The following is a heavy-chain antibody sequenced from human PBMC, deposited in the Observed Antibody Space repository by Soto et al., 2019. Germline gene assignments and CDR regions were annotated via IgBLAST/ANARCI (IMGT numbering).Heavy chain of an antibody. CDR2: INVYNGNT. CDR1: GYTFTNYG. V-gene: IGHV1-18*01. D-gene: IGHD3-10*01. J-gene: IGHJ5*02. CDR3: ARGVGSGSYYNQYNWFDP. Sequence: GASVKVSCKASGYTFTNYGISWGRQAPGQRLEWMGWINVYNGNTKYAQKVQGRVTMTTDTSTSTAYMELRSLRSDDTAVYYCARGVGSGSYYNQYNWFDPWGQGTLVTVSS.